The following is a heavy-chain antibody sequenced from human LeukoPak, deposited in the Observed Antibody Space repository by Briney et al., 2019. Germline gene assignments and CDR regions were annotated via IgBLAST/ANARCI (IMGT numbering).Heavy chain of an antibody. CDR2: IYSSGST. CDR1: GGSISSSSYY. CDR3: ARGSENYDILTGYFWFDP. V-gene: IGHV4-39*07. Sequence: PSQTLSLTCTVAGGSISSSSYYWSWIRQPPGKGLEWIGSIYSSGSTYYNPSLKSRVTISVDTSKNQFSLKLSSVTAADTAVYYCARGSENYDILTGYFWFDPWGQGTLVTVSS. J-gene: IGHJ5*02. D-gene: IGHD3-9*01.